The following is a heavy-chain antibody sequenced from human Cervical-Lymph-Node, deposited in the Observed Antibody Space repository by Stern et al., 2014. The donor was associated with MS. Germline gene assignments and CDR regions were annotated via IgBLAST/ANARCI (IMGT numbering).Heavy chain of an antibody. CDR1: GYTFTGYD. CDR3: ARVGTTGTTSLDY. D-gene: IGHD1-1*01. Sequence: MQLVQSGAEVKKPGASVKVSCKASGYTFTGYDMHWVRQAPGQGLVWMGRINPNSGGTNYAQKFQGRVTMTRDTSISTAYMELSRLRSDDTAVYYCARVGTTGTTSLDYWGQGTLVTVSS. V-gene: IGHV1-2*06. CDR2: INPNSGGT. J-gene: IGHJ4*02.